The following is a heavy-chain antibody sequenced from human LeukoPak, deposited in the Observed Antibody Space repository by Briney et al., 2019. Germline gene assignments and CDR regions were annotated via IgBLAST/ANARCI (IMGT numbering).Heavy chain of an antibody. D-gene: IGHD3-22*01. J-gene: IGHJ4*02. Sequence: PSETLSLTCAVYGGSFSGYYWSWIRQPPGKGLEWIGEINHSGSTNYNPSLKSRVTISVDTSKDQFSLKLSSVTAADTAVYYCARRATIVVLDYYFDYWGQGTLVTVSS. V-gene: IGHV4-34*01. CDR3: ARRATIVVLDYYFDY. CDR2: INHSGST. CDR1: GGSFSGYY.